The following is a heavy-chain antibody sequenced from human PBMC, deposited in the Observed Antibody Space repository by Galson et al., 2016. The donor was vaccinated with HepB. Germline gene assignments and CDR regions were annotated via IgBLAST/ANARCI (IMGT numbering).Heavy chain of an antibody. CDR2: ISVYITI. V-gene: IGHV3-48*04. CDR3: ARSVEGHFDY. D-gene: IGHD1-1*01. J-gene: IGHJ4*02. Sequence: SLRLSCAASGFSFSSYSMNWVRQAPGKGLEWVSYISVYITINSADSVRGRFPISRDNAQNSVYLQMNTLRADDTAVYYCARSVEGHFDYWGQGILVTVSS. CDR1: GFSFSSYS.